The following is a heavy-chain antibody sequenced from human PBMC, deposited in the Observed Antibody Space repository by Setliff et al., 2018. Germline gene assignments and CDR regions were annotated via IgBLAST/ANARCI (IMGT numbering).Heavy chain of an antibody. V-gene: IGHV1-2*06. Sequence: ASVKVSCKASGYAFTGYYIHWVRQAPGQGLEWMGRINPNSGGTNYAQKFQGRVTMTRDTSISTAYMELSRLTSDDTAVYYCARVRGGVVTGTFDYWGQGTLVTVSS. CDR3: ARVRGGVVTGTFDY. CDR2: INPNSGGT. D-gene: IGHD1-7*01. CDR1: GYAFTGYY. J-gene: IGHJ4*02.